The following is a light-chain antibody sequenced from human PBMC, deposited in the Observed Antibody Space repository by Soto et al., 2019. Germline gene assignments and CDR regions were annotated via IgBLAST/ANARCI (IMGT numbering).Light chain of an antibody. CDR3: QVWDSSSDLSV. J-gene: IGLJ1*01. CDR1: NIGSKS. Sequence: SYELTQPPSVSVAPGQTARITCGGNNIGSKSVHWYQHKPGQAPVLVVYDDSDRPSGIPERFSGSNSGNTATLTISRVEAGDEADYYCQVWDSSSDLSVFGTGTKVTVL. CDR2: DDS. V-gene: IGLV3-21*02.